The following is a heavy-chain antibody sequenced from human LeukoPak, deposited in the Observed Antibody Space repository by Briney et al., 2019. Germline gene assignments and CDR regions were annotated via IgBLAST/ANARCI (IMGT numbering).Heavy chain of an antibody. J-gene: IGHJ4*02. CDR1: GGSISSYY. Sequence: SETLSLTCTVSGGSISSYYWSWIRQPAGKGLEWIGRIYTSGSTNYNPSLKSRVTISVDTSKNQFSLKLSSVTAADTAVYYCARQYYYDSSGYYFDYWGQGTLVTVSS. D-gene: IGHD3-22*01. CDR2: IYTSGST. CDR3: ARQYYYDSSGYYFDY. V-gene: IGHV4-4*07.